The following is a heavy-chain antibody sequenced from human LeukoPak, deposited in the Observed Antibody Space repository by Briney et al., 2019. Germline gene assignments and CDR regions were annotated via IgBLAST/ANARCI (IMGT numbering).Heavy chain of an antibody. CDR1: GFTFSSYA. D-gene: IGHD1-26*01. CDR2: ISGSGGST. Sequence: PGGSLRLSCAASGFTFSSYAMSGVRQAPGRGLEWVSAISGSGGSTYYADSVKGRFTISRDNSKNTLYLQMNSLRAEDTAVYYCAASGRASNWFDPWGQGTLVTVSS. CDR3: AASGRASNWFDP. V-gene: IGHV3-23*01. J-gene: IGHJ5*02.